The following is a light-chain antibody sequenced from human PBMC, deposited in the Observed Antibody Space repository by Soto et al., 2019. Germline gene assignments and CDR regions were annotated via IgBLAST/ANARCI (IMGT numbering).Light chain of an antibody. CDR1: QGISSS. CDR3: QQYNSYAWT. CDR2: AAS. V-gene: IGKV1D-16*01. Sequence: DIEMTQSPSSLSASVGDRVTITCRASQGISSSLAWYQQKPRKAPKLLIYAASTLQSGVSSRFSGSGSGTEFTLTISSLQPDDFATYYCQQYNSYAWTLGQGTKVDIK. J-gene: IGKJ1*01.